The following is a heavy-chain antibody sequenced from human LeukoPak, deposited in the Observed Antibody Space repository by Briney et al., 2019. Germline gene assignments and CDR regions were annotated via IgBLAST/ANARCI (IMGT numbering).Heavy chain of an antibody. Sequence: SETLSLTCAVYGGSFSGYYWSWIRQPPGNGLEWTGEINHSGSTNNHPSLKSRVTISVDTSKNQFSLKLSSVPAADTAVYYCARGLRFLEWLEDEYYFDYWGQGTLVTVSS. CDR2: INHSGST. D-gene: IGHD3-3*01. J-gene: IGHJ4*02. V-gene: IGHV4-34*01. CDR1: GGSFSGYY. CDR3: ARGLRFLEWLEDEYYFDY.